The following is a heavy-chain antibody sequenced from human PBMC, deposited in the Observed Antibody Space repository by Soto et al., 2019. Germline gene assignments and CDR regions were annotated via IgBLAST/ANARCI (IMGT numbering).Heavy chain of an antibody. Sequence: QVQLVQSGAEVKKPGSSVKVSCKASGGTFSSYAITWVRQAPGQGLEWMGGIIPIFGTANYAQKFQGRVTITADESTITAYMELRSLRSEDTAVYYCARDRGPSSGYYPYWFDPWGQGTLVTVSS. J-gene: IGHJ5*02. D-gene: IGHD3-22*01. V-gene: IGHV1-69*12. CDR1: GGTFSSYA. CDR3: ARDRGPSSGYYPYWFDP. CDR2: IIPIFGTA.